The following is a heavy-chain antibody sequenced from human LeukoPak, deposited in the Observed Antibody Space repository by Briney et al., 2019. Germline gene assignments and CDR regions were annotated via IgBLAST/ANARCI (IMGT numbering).Heavy chain of an antibody. D-gene: IGHD2-2*01. Sequence: ASVKVSCKASGYTFTSYYMHWVRQAPGQGLEWMGIINPSGGSTIYAQKFQGRVTMTEDTSTDTAYMELSSLRSEDTAVYYCATPRYCSSTSCYCFDYWGQGTLVTVSS. V-gene: IGHV1-46*01. CDR2: INPSGGST. CDR1: GYTFTSYY. CDR3: ATPRYCSSTSCYCFDY. J-gene: IGHJ4*02.